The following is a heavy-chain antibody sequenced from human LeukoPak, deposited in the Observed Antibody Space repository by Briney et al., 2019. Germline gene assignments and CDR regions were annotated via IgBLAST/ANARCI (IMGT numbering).Heavy chain of an antibody. V-gene: IGHV3-21*01. J-gene: IGHJ4*02. CDR2: ISSSSSYI. CDR1: GFTFSSYS. D-gene: IGHD2-15*01. CDR3: AREGYCSGGSCYSDPFDY. Sequence: PGGSLRLSCAASGFTFSSYSMNWVRQAPGKGLEWVSSISSSSSYIYYADSVKGRFTISRDNAKNSLYLQMNSLRAEDTAVYYCAREGYCSGGSCYSDPFDYWGQGTLVTVSS.